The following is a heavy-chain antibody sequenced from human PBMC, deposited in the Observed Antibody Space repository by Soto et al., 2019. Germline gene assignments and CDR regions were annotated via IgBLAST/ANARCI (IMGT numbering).Heavy chain of an antibody. V-gene: IGHV3-23*01. D-gene: IGHD3-10*01. CDR3: ANLALHGLALR. Sequence: GGSLRLSCAASGFTFSSYAMIWVRQAPGKGLEWVSAISGSGGSTYYADSVKGRFTISRDNSKNTLYLQMNSLRAEDTAVYYCANLALHGLALRWGQGTLVTVSS. J-gene: IGHJ4*02. CDR1: GFTFSSYA. CDR2: ISGSGGST.